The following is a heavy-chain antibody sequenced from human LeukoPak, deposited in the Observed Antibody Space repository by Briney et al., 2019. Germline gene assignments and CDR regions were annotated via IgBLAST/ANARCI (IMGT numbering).Heavy chain of an antibody. V-gene: IGHV5-51*01. CDR3: ARPSSGSSKDY. CDR1: GYTFTNYW. Sequence: GESLKISCRGSGYTFTNYWIGWVRQMPGKGLEWMGIIYPGDSDTRYSPSFQGQATISADKSISTAYLQWSSLKASDTAMYYCARPSSGSSKDYWGQGTLVTVSS. CDR2: IYPGDSDT. D-gene: IGHD1-26*01. J-gene: IGHJ4*02.